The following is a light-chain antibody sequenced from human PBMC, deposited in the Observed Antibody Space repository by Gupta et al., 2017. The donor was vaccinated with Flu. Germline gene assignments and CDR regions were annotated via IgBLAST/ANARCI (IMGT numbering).Light chain of an antibody. CDR2: GAS. V-gene: IGKV3-15*01. CDR3: QQYNNWPPRRS. J-gene: IGKJ4*01. CDR1: QSVSSN. Sequence: ATLSCRASQSVSSNLAWYQQKPGQAPRLLIYGASTRATGIPARFSGSGSGTEFTLTISSLQSEDFAVYYCQQYNNWPPRRSFGGGTKVEIK.